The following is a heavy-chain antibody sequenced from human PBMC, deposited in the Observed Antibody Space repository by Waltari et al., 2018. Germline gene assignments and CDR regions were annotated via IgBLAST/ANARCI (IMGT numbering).Heavy chain of an antibody. D-gene: IGHD2-2*01. J-gene: IGHJ6*02. CDR3: ARAPRRGICSSTSCYAAGYYYGMDV. V-gene: IGHV4-34*01. CDR2: INHSGST. CDR1: GGSFSGYY. Sequence: QVQLQQWGAGLLKPSETLSLTCAVYGGSFSGYYWSWIRQPQGTGLAWIGEINHSGSTNYNPSLKSRVTISVDTSKNHFSLKLSSVTAADTAVYYCARAPRRGICSSTSCYAAGYYYGMDVWGQGTTVTVSS.